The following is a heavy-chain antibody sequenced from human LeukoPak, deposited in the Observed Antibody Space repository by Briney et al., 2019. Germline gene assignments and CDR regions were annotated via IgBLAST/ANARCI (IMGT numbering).Heavy chain of an antibody. CDR2: ISSSGSTI. J-gene: IGHJ4*02. CDR1: GFTFSSYE. V-gene: IGHV3-48*03. CDR3: ARGPLPYGDYADY. D-gene: IGHD4-17*01. Sequence: GGSLRLSCAASGFTFSSYEMNWVRQAPGKELEWVSYISSSGSTILYADSVKGRFTISRDNAENSLYLQMNSLRAEDTAVYYCARGPLPYGDYADYWGQGTLVTVSS.